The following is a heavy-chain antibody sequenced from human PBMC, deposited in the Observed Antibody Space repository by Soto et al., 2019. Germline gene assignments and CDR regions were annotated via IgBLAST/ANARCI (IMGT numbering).Heavy chain of an antibody. J-gene: IGHJ4*02. Sequence: GGSLRLSCAASGLTFSSYAMSWVRQAPGKGLQWVSAISGSGGSTYYADSVKGRFTISRDNSKNTLYLQMNSLRAEDTAVYYCAKDGYGEPQYYWGQGTLVTVSS. CDR1: GLTFSSYA. D-gene: IGHD4-17*01. CDR2: ISGSGGST. CDR3: AKDGYGEPQYY. V-gene: IGHV3-23*01.